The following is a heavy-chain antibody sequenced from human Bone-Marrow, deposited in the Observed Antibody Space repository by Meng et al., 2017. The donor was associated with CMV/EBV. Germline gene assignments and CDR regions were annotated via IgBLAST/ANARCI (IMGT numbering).Heavy chain of an antibody. J-gene: IGHJ4*02. CDR3: ARISPGVASALDS. Sequence: ASVKVSCKASGYIFTDYYIHWVRQAPGQGLEWMGWIFPASGGTVFAQNFQGRVTMTRDTSISTAYMELSRLKSDDTAVYFCARISPGVASALDSWGQGTRVTVYS. CDR1: GYIFTDYY. D-gene: IGHD2-8*01. CDR2: IFPASGGT. V-gene: IGHV1-2*02.